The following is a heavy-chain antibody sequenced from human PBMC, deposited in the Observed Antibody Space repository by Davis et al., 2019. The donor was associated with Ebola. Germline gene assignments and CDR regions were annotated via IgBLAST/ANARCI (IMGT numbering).Heavy chain of an antibody. D-gene: IGHD3-3*01. V-gene: IGHV2-26*01. CDR1: GFSLSNARMG. CDR2: IFSNDEK. Sequence: SGPTLVKPTETLTLTCTVSGFSLSNARMGVSWIRQPPGKALEWLAHIFSNDEKSYSTSLKSRLTISKDTSKSQVVLTMTNMDPVDTATYYCATDILYYDFWSGYYTTDYWGQGTLVTVSS. J-gene: IGHJ4*02. CDR3: ATDILYYDFWSGYYTTDY.